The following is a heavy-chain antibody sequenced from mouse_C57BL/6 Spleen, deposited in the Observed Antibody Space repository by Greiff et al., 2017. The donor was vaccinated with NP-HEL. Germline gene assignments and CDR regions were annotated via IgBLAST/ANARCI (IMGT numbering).Heavy chain of an antibody. D-gene: IGHD2-1*01. CDR3: ASYYGNAMDY. CDR2: ILPGSGST. Sequence: VQLQQSGAELMKPGASVKLSCKATGYTFTGYWIEWVKQRPGHGLEWIGEILPGSGSTNYNEKFKGKATFTADTSSNTAYMQLSSLTTKDSAIYYCASYYGNAMDYWGQGTSVTVSS. V-gene: IGHV1-9*01. CDR1: GYTFTGYW. J-gene: IGHJ4*01.